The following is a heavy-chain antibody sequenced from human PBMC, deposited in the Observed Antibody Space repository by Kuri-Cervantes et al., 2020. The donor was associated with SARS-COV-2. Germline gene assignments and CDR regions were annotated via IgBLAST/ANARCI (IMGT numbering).Heavy chain of an antibody. D-gene: IGHD1-26*01. CDR1: GFTFSSYA. CDR2: IRQDGSEI. J-gene: IGHJ4*02. Sequence: ETLSLTCAASGFTFSSYAMSWVRQAPGKGPEWVGDIRQDGSEIHYVDSVKGRFTISRDNAKNSLYLHMSSLRAEDTAIYYCATDLGGGLKWGYFDSWGQGTLVTVSS. CDR3: ATDLGGGLKWGYFDS. V-gene: IGHV3-7*01.